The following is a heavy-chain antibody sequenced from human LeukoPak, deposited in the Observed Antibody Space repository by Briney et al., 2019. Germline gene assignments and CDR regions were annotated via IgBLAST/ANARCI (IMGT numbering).Heavy chain of an antibody. J-gene: IGHJ4*02. V-gene: IGHV4-59*01. Sequence: SETLSLTCTVSGGSISSYYWSWIRQPPGKGLEWIGNIFYTGSTKYNPSLKSRVTISVDASKNQFSLKLSSVTAADTAMYYCARRRAARRTFDYWGQGTLVTVSS. CDR1: GGSISSYY. CDR3: ARRRAARRTFDY. D-gene: IGHD6-6*01. CDR2: IFYTGST.